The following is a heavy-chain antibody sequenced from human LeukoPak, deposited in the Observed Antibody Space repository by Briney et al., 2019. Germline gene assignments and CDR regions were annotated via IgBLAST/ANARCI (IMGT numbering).Heavy chain of an antibody. Sequence: SVKVSCKASGGTFSSYAISWVRQAPGQGLEWMGGIIPIFGTANYAQKFQGRVTITADESTSTAYMELSSLRSEDTAVYYCAREDSSSLQFDYWGQGTLVTVSS. CDR1: GGTFSSYA. CDR3: AREDSSSLQFDY. CDR2: IIPIFGTA. V-gene: IGHV1-69*13. J-gene: IGHJ4*02. D-gene: IGHD6-6*01.